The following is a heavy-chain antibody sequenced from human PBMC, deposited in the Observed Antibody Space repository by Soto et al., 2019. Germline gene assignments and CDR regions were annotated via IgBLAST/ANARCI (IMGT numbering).Heavy chain of an antibody. CDR1: GFTFSSYA. Sequence: GGSLRLSCAASGFTFSSYAMSWVRQAPGKGLEWVSAISGSGGSTYYADSVKGRFTISRDNAKNSLYLQMNSLRAEDTAVYYCARASVALLRYFDWLGGEYNWFDPWGQGTLVTVSS. CDR2: ISGSGGST. CDR3: ARASVALLRYFDWLGGEYNWFDP. D-gene: IGHD3-9*01. V-gene: IGHV3-23*01. J-gene: IGHJ5*02.